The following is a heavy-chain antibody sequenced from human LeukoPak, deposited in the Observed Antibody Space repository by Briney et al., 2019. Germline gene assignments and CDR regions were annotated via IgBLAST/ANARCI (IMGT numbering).Heavy chain of an antibody. Sequence: PAGSLRFSCAASGFTFSSYAMSWVRQAPGKGLEWVSAISGSGGSTYYADSAKGRFTISRDNSKNTLYLEMNSLRAEDTAVYYCAKDNPTYYYGSGSSDYYYGMDVWGQGTTVTVSS. CDR2: ISGSGGST. J-gene: IGHJ6*02. D-gene: IGHD3-10*01. CDR1: GFTFSSYA. CDR3: AKDNPTYYYGSGSSDYYYGMDV. V-gene: IGHV3-23*01.